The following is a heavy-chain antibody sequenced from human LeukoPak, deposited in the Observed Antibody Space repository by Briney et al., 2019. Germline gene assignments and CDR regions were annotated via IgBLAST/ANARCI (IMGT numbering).Heavy chain of an antibody. CDR2: IYSGGST. D-gene: IGHD5-12*01. CDR3: ARVGYSGYDYGGMYYYYYYYMDV. Sequence: PGGSLRLSCAASGFTVSSNYMSWVRQAPGKGLEWVSVIYSGGSTYYADSVKGGFTISRDNSKNTLYLQMNSLRAEDTAVYYCARVGYSGYDYGGMYYYYYYYMDVWGKGTTVTISS. J-gene: IGHJ6*03. CDR1: GFTVSSNY. V-gene: IGHV3-66*01.